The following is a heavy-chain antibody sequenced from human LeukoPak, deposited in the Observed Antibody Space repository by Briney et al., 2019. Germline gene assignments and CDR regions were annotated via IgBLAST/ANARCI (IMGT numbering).Heavy chain of an antibody. Sequence: GESLKISCKGSGYSFTSYWIGWVRQMPGKGLEWMGIVYPGDPDTRYSPSFQGQVTISADKSISTAYLQWSSLKASDTAMYYCARQRDYYGSGSYSFDYWGQGTLVTVSS. D-gene: IGHD3-10*01. CDR2: VYPGDPDT. J-gene: IGHJ4*02. CDR3: ARQRDYYGSGSYSFDY. V-gene: IGHV5-51*01. CDR1: GYSFTSYW.